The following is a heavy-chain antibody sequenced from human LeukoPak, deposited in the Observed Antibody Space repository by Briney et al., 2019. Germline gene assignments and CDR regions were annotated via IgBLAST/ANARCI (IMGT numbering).Heavy chain of an antibody. CDR2: SYHSGST. Sequence: SETLSLTGAGSGGSSSSGGYSWSWIRQPPGKGREWIAYSYHSGSTYYNPSLKSRVTISVDRSQNQFSLKLSSVTAADTAVYYCASRGDYSWRGDAFDIWGQGTMVTVSS. CDR3: ASRGDYSWRGDAFDI. V-gene: IGHV4-30-2*01. D-gene: IGHD2-21*02. CDR1: GGSSSSGGYS. J-gene: IGHJ3*02.